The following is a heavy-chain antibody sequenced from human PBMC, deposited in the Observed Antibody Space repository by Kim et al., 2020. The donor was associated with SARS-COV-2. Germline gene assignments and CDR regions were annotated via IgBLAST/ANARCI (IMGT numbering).Heavy chain of an antibody. CDR3: EREYGTTNY. D-gene: IGHD1-7*01. V-gene: IGHV4-59*01. CDR2: IYYSGST. J-gene: IGHJ4*02. Sequence: SETLSLTCTVSGGSISSYYWSWIRQPPGKGLEWIGYIYYSGSTNYNPSLKSRVTISVDTSKNQFFLKLSSVTAADTAVYYCEREYGTTNYWGQGTLVTVS. CDR1: GGSISSYY.